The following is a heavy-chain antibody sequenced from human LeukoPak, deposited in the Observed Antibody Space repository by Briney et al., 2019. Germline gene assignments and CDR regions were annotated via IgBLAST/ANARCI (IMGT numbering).Heavy chain of an antibody. D-gene: IGHD2-2*01. CDR1: GFTFSSYA. CDR2: ISGSGGST. Sequence: GGSLRLSCAASGFTFSSYAMSWVRQAPGKGLEWVSAISGSGGSTYYADSVKGRFTISRDNSKNTLYLQMNSLRAEDTAVYYCAKDQGVVVHIKYYFDYWGQGTLVTVSS. V-gene: IGHV3-23*01. CDR3: AKDQGVVVHIKYYFDY. J-gene: IGHJ4*02.